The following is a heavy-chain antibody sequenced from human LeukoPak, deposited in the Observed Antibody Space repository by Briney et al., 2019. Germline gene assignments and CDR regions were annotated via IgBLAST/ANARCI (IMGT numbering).Heavy chain of an antibody. J-gene: IGHJ5*02. D-gene: IGHD1-1*01. V-gene: IGHV1-8*01. CDR3: ARTGTTVGDWIDP. Sequence: ASVKVSCKASGYTFTSYDINWVRQATGQGLEWMGWMNPNSGNTGYAQKFQGRVTMTRNISIRIAYMVLSSLRDDDTAVYFCARTGTTVGDWIDPWGRGTLVTVSS. CDR1: GYTFTSYD. CDR2: MNPNSGNT.